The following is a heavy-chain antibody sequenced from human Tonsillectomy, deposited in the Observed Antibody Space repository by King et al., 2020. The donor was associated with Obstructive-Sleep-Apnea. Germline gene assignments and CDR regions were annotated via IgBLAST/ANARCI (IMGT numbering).Heavy chain of an antibody. CDR3: ARXGKWLXSLXXDY. J-gene: IGHJ4*02. D-gene: IGHD5-24*01. CDR1: GGSISSGDYY. Sequence: QLQESGPGLVKPSQTLSLTCTVSGGSISSGDYYWNWIRQPPGKGLEWIGYIYYXGSTYYNPSLKSRVTISLDTSKNQFSLKVNSMTDADTAVYYCARXGKWLXSLXXDYWGQXTLVXVS. V-gene: IGHV4-30-4*01. CDR2: IYYXGST.